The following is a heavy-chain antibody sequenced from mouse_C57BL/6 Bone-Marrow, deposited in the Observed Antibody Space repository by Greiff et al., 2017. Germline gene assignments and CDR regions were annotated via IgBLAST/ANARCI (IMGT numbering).Heavy chain of an antibody. D-gene: IGHD1-1*01. CDR1: GFTFSSYG. J-gene: IGHJ1*03. CDR2: ISSGGSYT. CDR3: ARRYGGSYWYFDV. Sequence: EVKLMESGGDLVKPGGSLKLSCAASGFTFSSYGMSWVRQTPDKRLEWVATISSGGSYTYYPDSVKGRFTISRDNAKNTLYLQMSSLKSEDTAMYYCARRYGGSYWYFDVWGTGTTVTVSS. V-gene: IGHV5-6*02.